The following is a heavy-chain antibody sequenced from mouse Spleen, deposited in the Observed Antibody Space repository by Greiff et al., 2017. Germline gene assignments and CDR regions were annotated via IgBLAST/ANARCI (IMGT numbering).Heavy chain of an antibody. CDR3: AREVYYAMDY. J-gene: IGHJ4*01. CDR2: INPSSGYT. CDR1: GYTFTSYT. V-gene: IGHV1-4*01. Sequence: GASVKMSCKASGYTFTSYTMHWVKQRPGQGLEWIGYINPSSGYTKYNQKFKDKATLTADKSSSTAYMQLSSLTSEDSAVYYCAREVYYAMDYWGQGTSVTVSS.